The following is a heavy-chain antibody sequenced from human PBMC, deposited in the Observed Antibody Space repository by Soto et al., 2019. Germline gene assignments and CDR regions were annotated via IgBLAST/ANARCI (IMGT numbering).Heavy chain of an antibody. CDR2: IIPIFATA. V-gene: IGHV1-69*01. D-gene: IGHD3-9*01. Sequence: QVQLVQSGAEVKKPGSSVKVSCKASGGTFSSYAISWVRQAPGQGLEWMGGIIPIFATANYAQNFQGRVTITANESTRTANMELSSLRAEDTAVYYCARGVGITIPQESWFDPWGQGTLVTVSS. J-gene: IGHJ5*02. CDR1: GGTFSSYA. CDR3: ARGVGITIPQESWFDP.